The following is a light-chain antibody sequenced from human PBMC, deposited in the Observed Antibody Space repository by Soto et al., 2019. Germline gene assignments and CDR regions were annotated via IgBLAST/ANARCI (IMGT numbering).Light chain of an antibody. CDR1: SSDVGTYNL. J-gene: IGLJ1*01. V-gene: IGLV2-23*02. Sequence: QSVLTQPASVPGSPGQSITISCTGTSSDVGTYNLVSWYQQLPGKVPKLLIYEVFKRPSGVSDRFSGSKSGNTASLTISGLQDEDEGDYQCGSNLGLNNYVFGTGTKVTVL. CDR2: EVF. CDR3: GSNLGLNNYV.